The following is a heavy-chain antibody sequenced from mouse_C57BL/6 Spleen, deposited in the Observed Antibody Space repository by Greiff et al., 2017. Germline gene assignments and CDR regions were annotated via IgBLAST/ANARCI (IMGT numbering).Heavy chain of an antibody. V-gene: IGHV1-19*01. D-gene: IGHD2-4*01. CDR1: GYTFTDYY. Sequence: VQLQQSGPVLVKPGASVKMSCKASGYTFTDYYMNWVKQSHGKSLEWIGVINPYNGGTSYNQKFKGKATLTVDKSSSTAYMELNSLTSEDSAVYYCARKRLYYDYDSFAYWGQGTLVTVSA. J-gene: IGHJ3*01. CDR3: ARKRLYYDYDSFAY. CDR2: INPYNGGT.